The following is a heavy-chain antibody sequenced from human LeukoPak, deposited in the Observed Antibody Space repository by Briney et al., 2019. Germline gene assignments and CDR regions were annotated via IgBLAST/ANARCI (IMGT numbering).Heavy chain of an antibody. V-gene: IGHV3-30*18. D-gene: IGHD4-23*01. J-gene: IGHJ2*01. CDR2: ISYDGSNK. CDR3: AKDYYGGKPDWSIDL. CDR1: GFSFSSYG. Sequence: GGSLRLSCAASGFSFSSYGMHWVRQAPGKGLEWVSLISYDGSNKYYADSVKGRFTISRDNSKNTLHLLMNSLRAEDTAVYYCAKDYYGGKPDWSIDLWGRGTLVTVSS.